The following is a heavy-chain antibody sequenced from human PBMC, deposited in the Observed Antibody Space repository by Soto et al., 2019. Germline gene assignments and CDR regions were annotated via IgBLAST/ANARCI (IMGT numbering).Heavy chain of an antibody. Sequence: GETLKISCKGSGYIFTSNWIAWVRQMPGKGLEWMGIIYPGDSDTRYSPSFQGQVTISADKSISTAYVQWSSLQASDTAMYYCARSSYDSSGYYYLDYWGQGTLVTVPQ. D-gene: IGHD3-22*01. V-gene: IGHV5-51*01. J-gene: IGHJ4*02. CDR3: ARSSYDSSGYYYLDY. CDR2: IYPGDSDT. CDR1: GYIFTSNW.